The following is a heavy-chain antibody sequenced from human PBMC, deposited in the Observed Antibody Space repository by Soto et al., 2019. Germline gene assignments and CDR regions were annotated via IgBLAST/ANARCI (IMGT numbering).Heavy chain of an antibody. D-gene: IGHD2-2*01. Sequence: SETLSLTCTVSGGSISRYYWSWIRQSPGKGLEWIGYIHYSGSTKSNPSLKSRVTISVDTSRNQVSLKLSSVTAADSAVYFCARARYQLLHPYYYGMDVWGQGTTVTVSS. J-gene: IGHJ6*02. V-gene: IGHV4-59*01. CDR2: IHYSGST. CDR1: GGSISRYY. CDR3: ARARYQLLHPYYYGMDV.